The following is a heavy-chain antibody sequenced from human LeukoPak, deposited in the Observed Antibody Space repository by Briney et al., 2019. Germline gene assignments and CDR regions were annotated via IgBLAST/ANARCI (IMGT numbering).Heavy chain of an antibody. Sequence: GASVKVSCKASGYIFTDYYMHWVRQAPGQGLEWMGWINPNTGGTNYAQKFQGRATMTRDTSISTAYMELSRLRSDDTAVYYCARDPPGSSASRQIFDIWGQGTMVTVSS. CDR3: ARDPPGSSASRQIFDI. J-gene: IGHJ3*02. D-gene: IGHD6-6*01. V-gene: IGHV1-2*02. CDR1: GYIFTDYY. CDR2: INPNTGGT.